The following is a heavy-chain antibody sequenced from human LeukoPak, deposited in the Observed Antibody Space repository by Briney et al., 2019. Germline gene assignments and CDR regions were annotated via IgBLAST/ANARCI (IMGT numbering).Heavy chain of an antibody. J-gene: IGHJ3*02. D-gene: IGHD2-21*02. CDR2: IYYSGST. CDR1: GGSISSYF. Sequence: SETLSLTCTVSGGSISSYFWNWIRQPPGKGLELIGYIYYSGSTNYNPSLQSRVTISVDTSKNQFSLKLSSVTAADTAVYYCARRGVVTARAFVVFDIWGQGTMVTVSS. V-gene: IGHV4-59*08. CDR3: ARRGVVTARAFVVFDI.